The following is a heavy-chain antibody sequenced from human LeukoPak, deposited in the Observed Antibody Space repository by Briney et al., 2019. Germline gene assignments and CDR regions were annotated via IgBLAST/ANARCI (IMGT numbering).Heavy chain of an antibody. CDR3: ARIYYYDSSGYYYASNYAFDI. Sequence: SETLSLTCTVSGGSISSYYWSWIRQPPGKGLEWIGYIYYSGSTNYNPSLKSRVTISVDTSKNQFSLKLSSVTAADTAVYYCARIYYYDSSGYYYASNYAFDIWGQGIMVTVSS. J-gene: IGHJ3*02. CDR2: IYYSGST. V-gene: IGHV4-59*01. CDR1: GGSISSYY. D-gene: IGHD3-22*01.